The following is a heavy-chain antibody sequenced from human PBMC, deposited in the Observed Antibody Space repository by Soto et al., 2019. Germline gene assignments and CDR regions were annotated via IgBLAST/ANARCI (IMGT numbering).Heavy chain of an antibody. J-gene: IGHJ5*02. CDR3: ASLRAAAGIHQLNWFDP. CDR2: IYYSGST. V-gene: IGHV4-30-4*01. Sequence: ASETLSLTCTVSGGSIGSRDYYWSWIRQPPGKGLEWIGYIYYSGSTYSNPSLKSRVTISIDTSKKQFSLKLSSVTAADTAVYYCASLRAAAGIHQLNWFDPWGQGTLVTVS. CDR1: GGSIGSRDYY. D-gene: IGHD6-13*01.